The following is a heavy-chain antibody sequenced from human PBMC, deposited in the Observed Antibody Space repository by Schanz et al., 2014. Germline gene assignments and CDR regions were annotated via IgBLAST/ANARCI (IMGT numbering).Heavy chain of an antibody. CDR1: GFTFSSYA. D-gene: IGHD2-2*01. CDR2: LSGSGGST. CDR3: ARRASCSRIGCPFDS. Sequence: VQLVESGGGLVQPGGSLRLSCAASGFTFSSYAMSWVRQAPGKGLEWVSALSGSGGSTYYADSVKGRFTISRDSPKNTLYLQMNSLKTEDTAMYYCARRASCSRIGCPFDSWGQGTLVTVSS. V-gene: IGHV3-23*04. J-gene: IGHJ4*02.